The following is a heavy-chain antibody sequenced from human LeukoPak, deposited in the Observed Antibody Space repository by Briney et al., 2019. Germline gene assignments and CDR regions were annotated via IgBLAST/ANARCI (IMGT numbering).Heavy chain of an antibody. D-gene: IGHD6-13*01. J-gene: IGHJ5*02. CDR2: IYTSGST. Sequence: SETLSLTCTVSGGSIISYYWSWIRQPAGRGLEWIGRIYTSGSTNYNPSLKSRVTMSVDTSKNQFSLKLSSVTAADTAVYYCARDRAAGMEGRDWFDPWGQGTLVTVSS. V-gene: IGHV4-4*07. CDR3: ARDRAAGMEGRDWFDP. CDR1: GGSIISYY.